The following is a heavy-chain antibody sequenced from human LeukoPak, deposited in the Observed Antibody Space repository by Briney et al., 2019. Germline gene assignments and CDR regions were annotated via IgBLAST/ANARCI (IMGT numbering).Heavy chain of an antibody. CDR3: ARGIVIGGLDY. CDR2: INHSGST. J-gene: IGHJ4*02. V-gene: IGHV4-34*01. Sequence: SETLSLTCAVYGGSFSDNYWSWIRQPPGKGLEWIGEINHSGSTNYNPSLKSRVTISVDTSKNQFSLKLSSVTAADTAVYYCARGIVIGGLDYWGQGTLVTVSS. D-gene: IGHD2/OR15-2a*01. CDR1: GGSFSDNY.